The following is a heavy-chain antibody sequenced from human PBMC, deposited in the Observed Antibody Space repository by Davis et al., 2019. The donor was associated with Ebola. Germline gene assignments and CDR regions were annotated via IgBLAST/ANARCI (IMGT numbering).Heavy chain of an antibody. Sequence: GGSLRLSCAASGFRFNNYGMHWVRQAPGKGLEWVAVISYDGSNKYYADSMKGRFTISRDNSKNTLYLQMNSLRPEDTAVYYCVKDNEDPITLVRGVDYGMDVWGHGTTVTVSS. V-gene: IGHV3-30*18. CDR3: VKDNEDPITLVRGVDYGMDV. D-gene: IGHD3-10*01. J-gene: IGHJ6*02. CDR2: ISYDGSNK. CDR1: GFRFNNYG.